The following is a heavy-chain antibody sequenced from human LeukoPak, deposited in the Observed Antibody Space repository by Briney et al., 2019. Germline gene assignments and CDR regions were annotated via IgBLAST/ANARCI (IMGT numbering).Heavy chain of an antibody. CDR1: GFTFSSYS. J-gene: IGHJ4*02. V-gene: IGHV3-48*01. D-gene: IGHD6-19*01. CDR3: ARSSGYPYFDY. Sequence: GGSLRLSCAASGFTFSSYSMNWVRQAPGKGLEWVSYMSSSSETIYYADSVKGRFTISRDNAKNSLYLQMNSLRAEDTAVYYCARSSGYPYFDYWGQGTLVTVSS. CDR2: MSSSSETI.